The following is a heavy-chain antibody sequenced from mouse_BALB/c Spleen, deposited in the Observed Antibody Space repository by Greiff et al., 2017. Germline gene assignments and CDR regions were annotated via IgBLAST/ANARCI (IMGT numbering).Heavy chain of an antibody. V-gene: IGHV14-3*02. CDR1: GFNIKDTY. CDR2: IDPANGNT. CDR3: ARGFAY. J-gene: IGHJ3*01. Sequence: VQLQQSGAELVKPGASVKLSCTASGFNIKDTYMHWVKQRPEQGLEWIGRIDPANGNTKYDPKFQGKATITADTSSNTAYLQLSSLTAEDTAVYDCARGFAYWGQGTLVTVSA.